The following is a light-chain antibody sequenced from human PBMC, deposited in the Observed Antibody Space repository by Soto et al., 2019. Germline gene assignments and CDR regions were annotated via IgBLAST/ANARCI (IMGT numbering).Light chain of an antibody. CDR1: KLGDKY. CDR3: QAWDSHVV. J-gene: IGLJ2*01. CDR2: QDS. Sequence: SYELTQPPSVSVSPGQTASITCSGDKLGDKYACWYQQKPRQSPVLVIYQDSKRPSGIPARFSGSNSGNTATLTISGTQAMDEADYYCQAWDSHVVFGGGTKLTVL. V-gene: IGLV3-1*01.